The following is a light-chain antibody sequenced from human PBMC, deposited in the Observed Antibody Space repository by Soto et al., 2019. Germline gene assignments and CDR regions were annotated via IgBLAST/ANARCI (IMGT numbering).Light chain of an antibody. V-gene: IGLV2-14*01. CDR1: SSDVGGYNH. CDR2: EVS. CDR3: SSYTSSSTVL. Sequence: QSALTQPDSVSGSPGQSITISCTGTSSDVGGYNHVSWYQQHPGKAPKLMIYEVSNRPSGVSNRFSGSKSGNTASLTISGLQAEDEADYYCSSYTSSSTVLFGGGTKLTVL. J-gene: IGLJ2*01.